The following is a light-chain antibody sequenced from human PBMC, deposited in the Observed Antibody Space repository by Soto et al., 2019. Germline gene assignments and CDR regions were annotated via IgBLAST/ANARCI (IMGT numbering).Light chain of an antibody. Sequence: DIVMPQHQDSLAWSLGERASINCKSSQNFLYKSNNKNYLAWYQQKPGQPPKLLIYWASTRQSGFPDRFSGSGSGTDFTLTISSLQAEDVAVYYCQQYYSSPPITFGQGTRLEIK. CDR3: QQYYSSPPIT. CDR1: QNFLYKSNNKNY. CDR2: WAS. J-gene: IGKJ5*01. V-gene: IGKV4-1*01.